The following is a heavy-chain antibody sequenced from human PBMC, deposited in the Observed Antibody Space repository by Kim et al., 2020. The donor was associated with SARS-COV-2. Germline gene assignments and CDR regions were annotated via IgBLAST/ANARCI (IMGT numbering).Heavy chain of an antibody. V-gene: IGHV3-15*01. J-gene: IGHJ6*02. CDR1: GFTFSNAW. Sequence: GGSLRLSCAASGFTFSNAWMSWVRQATGKGLEWVGRIKSKTDGGTTDYAAPVKGRFTISRDNSKNTLYLQMNSLKTEDTAVYYCTILWFGEAQYYYYGMDVWVQGTTVTVSS. CDR3: TILWFGEAQYYYYGMDV. CDR2: IKSKTDGGTT. D-gene: IGHD3-10*01.